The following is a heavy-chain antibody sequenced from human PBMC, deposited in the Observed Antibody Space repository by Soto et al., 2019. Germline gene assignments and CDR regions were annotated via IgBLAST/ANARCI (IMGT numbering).Heavy chain of an antibody. D-gene: IGHD5-12*01. CDR3: AKNVATIGGRNYYYYYMDV. Sequence: GGSLRLSCAASGFTFSSYAMSWVRQAPGKGLEWVSAISGSGGSTYYADSVKGRFTISRDNSKNTLYLQMNSLRAEDTAVYYCAKNVATIGGRNYYYYYMDVWGKGTTVTVSS. CDR1: GFTFSSYA. V-gene: IGHV3-23*01. J-gene: IGHJ6*03. CDR2: ISGSGGST.